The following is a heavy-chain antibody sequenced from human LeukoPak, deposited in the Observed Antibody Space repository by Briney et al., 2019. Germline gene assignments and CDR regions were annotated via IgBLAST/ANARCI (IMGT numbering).Heavy chain of an antibody. CDR3: ARDIIAVAGTPGAFDI. D-gene: IGHD6-19*01. J-gene: IGHJ3*02. CDR1: GFTFSTYW. V-gene: IGHV4-39*07. Sequence: GSLRLSCAASGFTFSTYWMSWIRQPPGKGLEWIGSIYYSGSTYYNPSLKSRVTISVDTSKNQFSLKLSSVTAADTAVYYCARDIIAVAGTPGAFDIWGQGTMVTVSS. CDR2: IYYSGST.